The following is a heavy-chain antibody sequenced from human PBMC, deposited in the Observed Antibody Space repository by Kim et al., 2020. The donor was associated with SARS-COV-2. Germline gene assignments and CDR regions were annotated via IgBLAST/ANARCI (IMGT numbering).Heavy chain of an antibody. J-gene: IGHJ4*02. Sequence: YIYYADSVKGRFTISRDNAKNSLYLQMNSLRAEDTAVYYCARGVIVDLDYWGQGTLVTVSS. CDR2: YI. CDR3: ARGVIVDLDY. V-gene: IGHV3-21*01. D-gene: IGHD1-26*01.